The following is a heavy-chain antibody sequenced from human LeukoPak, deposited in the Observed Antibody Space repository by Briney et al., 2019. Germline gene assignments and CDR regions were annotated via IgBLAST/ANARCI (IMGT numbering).Heavy chain of an antibody. Sequence: ASVKVSCKASGYTLTNYDVNWVRQATGQGLEWMGWMNPNSGHTGYTQNFQGRVTMTRDTSISTAYMELGSLRSEDTAVYYCVRVQSGSYARYGMDVWGQGTTVIVSS. D-gene: IGHD1-26*01. CDR1: GYTLTNYD. CDR2: MNPNSGHT. J-gene: IGHJ6*02. CDR3: VRVQSGSYARYGMDV. V-gene: IGHV1-8*01.